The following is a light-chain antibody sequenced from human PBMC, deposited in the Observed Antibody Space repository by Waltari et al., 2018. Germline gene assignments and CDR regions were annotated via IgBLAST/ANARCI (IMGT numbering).Light chain of an antibody. J-gene: IGKJ4*01. V-gene: IGKV1-33*01. Sequence: DIQMTQSPSSLSASLGDRVSITCQASQDILKYVNWYQQKPGKAPNLLIYDATHLETGVPSRFSGSGSGTDFTFTISSLQPDDIATYYCQQHDNFPLTFGGGTKVEIK. CDR1: QDILKY. CDR3: QQHDNFPLT. CDR2: DAT.